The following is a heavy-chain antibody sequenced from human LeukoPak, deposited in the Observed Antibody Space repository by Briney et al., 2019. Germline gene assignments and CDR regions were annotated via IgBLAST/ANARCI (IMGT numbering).Heavy chain of an antibody. V-gene: IGHV4-59*01. Sequence: SETLSLTCTVSGGSISSYYWSWIRQPPGKGLEWIGYIYYSGSTNYNPSLKSRVTISVDTSKNQFSLKLSSVTAADTAVYYCARAESYGPFLDYWGQGTLVTVSS. CDR3: ARAESYGPFLDY. CDR1: GGSISSYY. CDR2: IYYSGST. D-gene: IGHD1-26*01. J-gene: IGHJ4*02.